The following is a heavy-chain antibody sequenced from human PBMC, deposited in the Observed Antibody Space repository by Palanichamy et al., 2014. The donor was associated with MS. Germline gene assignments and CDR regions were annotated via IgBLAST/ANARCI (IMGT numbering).Heavy chain of an antibody. Sequence: EVQLLESGENLVQPGGSLRLSCVASGYTFSSYAMSWVRQAPGEGAGSGVSSISASGGSTYYADSVRGRFTMSRDNSQNMLYLQMNNVRAEDTAVYYCTKDSYGDHADYYYYYGPDVWGQGTAITVSS. CDR1: GYTFSSYA. V-gene: IGHV3-23*01. CDR2: ISASGGST. D-gene: IGHD4-17*01. CDR3: TKDSYGDHADYYYYYGPDV. J-gene: IGHJ6*02.